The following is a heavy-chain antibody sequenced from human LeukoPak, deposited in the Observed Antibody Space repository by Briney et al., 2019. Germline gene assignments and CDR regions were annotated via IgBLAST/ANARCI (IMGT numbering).Heavy chain of an antibody. CDR3: ARGDIVVVPAAMGGGWFDP. CDR2: IIPIFGTA. V-gene: IGHV1-69*05. Sequence: ASVKVSCKASGGTFSSYAISWVRQAPGQGLEWMGGIIPIFGTANYAQKFQGRVTITTDESTSTAYMELSSLRSEDTAVYYCARGDIVVVPAAMGGGWFDPWGPGTLVTVSS. CDR1: GGTFSSYA. J-gene: IGHJ5*02. D-gene: IGHD2-2*01.